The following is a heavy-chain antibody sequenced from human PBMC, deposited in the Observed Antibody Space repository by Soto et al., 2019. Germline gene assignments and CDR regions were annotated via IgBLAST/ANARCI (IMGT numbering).Heavy chain of an antibody. J-gene: IGHJ4*02. D-gene: IGHD4-17*01. Sequence: PSETLSLTCTVSGGSISSGDYYWSLIRQPPGKGLEWIGYIYYSGSTYYNPSLKSRVTISVDTSKNQFSLKLSSVTAADTAVHYCARFMTTVTAFDYWGQGTLVTXSS. CDR3: ARFMTTVTAFDY. CDR2: IYYSGST. V-gene: IGHV4-30-4*01. CDR1: GGSISSGDYY.